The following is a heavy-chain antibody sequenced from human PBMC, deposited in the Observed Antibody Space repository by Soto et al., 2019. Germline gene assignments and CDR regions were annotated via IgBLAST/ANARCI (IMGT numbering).Heavy chain of an antibody. V-gene: IGHV1-46*01. Sequence: ASVKVSCKASGYTFTSYYMHWVRQAPGQGLEWMGIINPSGGSTSYAQKFQGRVTMTRDTSTSTAYMELSSLRSEDTAVYYCARDFTYYYDSSGYYVPGYYFDYWGQGTLVTVSS. CDR2: INPSGGST. CDR1: GYTFTSYY. J-gene: IGHJ4*02. CDR3: ARDFTYYYDSSGYYVPGYYFDY. D-gene: IGHD3-22*01.